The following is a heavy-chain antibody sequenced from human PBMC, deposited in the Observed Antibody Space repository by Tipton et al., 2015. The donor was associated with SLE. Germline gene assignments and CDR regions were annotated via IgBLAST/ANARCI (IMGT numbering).Heavy chain of an antibody. J-gene: IGHJ4*02. Sequence: SLRLSCAASGLTFSTYAMHWVRQAPGKGLEWVAVISFDGSNTYYADSVKGRFTISRDNSKNTLYLQMNSLRDEDTAVYYCARVDYPREMSSFDYWGQGSLVIVSS. CDR3: ARVDYPREMSSFDY. CDR1: GLTFSTYA. V-gene: IGHV3-30*04. D-gene: IGHD5-12*01. CDR2: ISFDGSNT.